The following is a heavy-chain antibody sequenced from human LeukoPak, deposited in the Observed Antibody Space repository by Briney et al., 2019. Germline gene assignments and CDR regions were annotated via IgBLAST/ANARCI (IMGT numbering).Heavy chain of an antibody. CDR2: IIGSGNSI. Sequence: AGGSLRLSCAASGFTFNTYAMSWVRQAPGKGLEWVSLIIGSGNSIHYADSVKGRFTISRDNFKNTVFLQLNGLRPEDTAVYYCAKHGDNVWGSFRFGLDYWGQGTPVTVSS. CDR3: AKHGDNVWGSFRFGLDY. CDR1: GFTFNTYA. J-gene: IGHJ4*02. V-gene: IGHV3-23*01. D-gene: IGHD3-16*02.